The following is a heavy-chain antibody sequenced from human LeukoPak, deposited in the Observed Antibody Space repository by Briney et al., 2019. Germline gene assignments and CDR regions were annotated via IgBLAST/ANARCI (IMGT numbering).Heavy chain of an antibody. D-gene: IGHD2-2*02. CDR1: GGSISSIGYY. CDR2: IYYSGST. Sequence: PSETLSLTCTVSGGSISSIGYYWGWIRQPPGKGLEWIGSIYYSGSTYYNPSLKSRVTISVDTSKNQFSLKLSSVTAADTAVYYCARQEVVVVPAAIHPDAFDIWGQGTMVTVSS. V-gene: IGHV4-39*01. J-gene: IGHJ3*02. CDR3: ARQEVVVVPAAIHPDAFDI.